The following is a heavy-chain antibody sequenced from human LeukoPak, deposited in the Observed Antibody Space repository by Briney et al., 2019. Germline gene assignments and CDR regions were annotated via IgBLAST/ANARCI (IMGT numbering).Heavy chain of an antibody. CDR2: VNHSGTT. D-gene: IGHD5-24*01. J-gene: IGHJ4*02. CDR3: ATQRKRWLQLRAY. Sequence: PSETLSLTCGVYGGSFSGYYWSWIRQPPGKGLEWIGEVNHSGTTNHNPSRKSRATISIDTSKKQFSLKLSSVTAADTAVYYCATQRKRWLQLRAYWGQGTLVTVSS. V-gene: IGHV4-34*04. CDR1: GGSFSGYY.